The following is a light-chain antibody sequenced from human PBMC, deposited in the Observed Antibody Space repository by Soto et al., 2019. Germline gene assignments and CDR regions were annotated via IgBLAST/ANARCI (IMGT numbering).Light chain of an antibody. Sequence: QSVLTQPPSVSAAPGQRVTISCTGSSSNIGAGYDVHWYQQLPGTAPKLLVSGDTNRPSGVPVRFSGSKSGTSASLAITGLRAEDEADYYCQSFDSSRSGWVFGGGTKLTVL. J-gene: IGLJ3*02. CDR2: GDT. CDR3: QSFDSSRSGWV. V-gene: IGLV1-40*01. CDR1: SSNIGAGYD.